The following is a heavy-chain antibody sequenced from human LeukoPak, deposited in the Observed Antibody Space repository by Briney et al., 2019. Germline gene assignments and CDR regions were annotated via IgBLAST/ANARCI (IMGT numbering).Heavy chain of an antibody. CDR1: GGSNSSGGYY. D-gene: IGHD3-22*01. CDR3: ARVLTYYYDRSGWLRAFDI. Sequence: PSQTLTLTCTVSGGSNSSGGYYWSWIRQHPGKGLEWIEYIYYSGSTYYNPSLKSRVTISVDTSKNQFSLKLSSVTAADTAVYYCARVLTYYYDRSGWLRAFDIWGQGTMVTVSS. J-gene: IGHJ3*02. V-gene: IGHV4-31*03. CDR2: IYYSGST.